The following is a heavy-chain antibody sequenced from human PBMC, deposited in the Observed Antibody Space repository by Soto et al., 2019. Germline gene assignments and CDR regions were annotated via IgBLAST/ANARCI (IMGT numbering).Heavy chain of an antibody. CDR1: GFTFSDHH. CDR3: SRDLGS. Sequence: EVHLVESGGGLVQPGGSLRLSCAASGFTFSDHHMDWVRQAPGKGLEWVGRTRNKANSYTTEYAASVKGRFTISRDDSKNSLYLQMHSLNTEDPAVYYCSRDLGSWGQGTLVTVSS. J-gene: IGHJ5*02. V-gene: IGHV3-72*01. CDR2: TRNKANSYTT.